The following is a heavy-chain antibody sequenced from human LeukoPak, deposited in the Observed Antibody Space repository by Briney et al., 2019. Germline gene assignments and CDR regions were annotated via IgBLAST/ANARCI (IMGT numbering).Heavy chain of an antibody. CDR1: GYTLTELS. V-gene: IGHV1-24*01. J-gene: IGHJ4*02. Sequence: ASVKVSCKVSGYTLTELSMHWVRQAPGKGLEWMGGFDPEDGETIYAQKFQGRVTMTEDTSTDTAYMELSSLRSEDTAVYYCATDSISLRGAFFDYWGQGTLVTVSS. CDR3: ATDSISLRGAFFDY. D-gene: IGHD4-17*01. CDR2: FDPEDGET.